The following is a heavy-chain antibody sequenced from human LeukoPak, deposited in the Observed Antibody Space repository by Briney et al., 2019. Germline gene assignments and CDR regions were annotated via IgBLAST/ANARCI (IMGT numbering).Heavy chain of an antibody. Sequence: GGSLRLSCAASQFSISYDWMHWVRQAPGQGQEWVASIKEDGRDIHYLDSVKGRFSISRDNAKNSLYLEMNTLRAEDTAVYYCVRGSGWFFGLWGQGSLVTVSS. J-gene: IGHJ4*02. D-gene: IGHD6-19*01. CDR3: VRGSGWFFGL. CDR1: QFSISYDW. V-gene: IGHV3-7*01. CDR2: IKEDGRDI.